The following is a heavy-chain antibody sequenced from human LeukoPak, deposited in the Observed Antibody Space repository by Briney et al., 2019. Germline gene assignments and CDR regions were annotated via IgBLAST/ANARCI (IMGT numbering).Heavy chain of an antibody. Sequence: SETLSLTCTVSGDSITDDYYTWIRQPAGKGLEWIGRIHSGGTTNYNPSLMSRVTLSMDKSKKHISLRLTSVTAADTALYYCARDNGSGYTKGYEHYYYYLDVWGKGTTVTVSS. J-gene: IGHJ6*03. CDR2: IHSGGTT. D-gene: IGHD3-3*02. CDR1: GDSITDDY. V-gene: IGHV4-4*07. CDR3: ARDNGSGYTKGYEHYYYYLDV.